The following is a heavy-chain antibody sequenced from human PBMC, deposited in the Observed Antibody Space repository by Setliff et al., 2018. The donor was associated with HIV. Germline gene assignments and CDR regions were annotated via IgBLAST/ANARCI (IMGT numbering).Heavy chain of an antibody. CDR1: GFTFSSYA. CDR3: ARSRAAGFDY. CDR2: ISGSSSTI. J-gene: IGHJ4*02. D-gene: IGHD6-13*01. V-gene: IGHV3-48*01. Sequence: GGSLRLSCAASGFTFSSYAMSWVRQAPGKGLEWVSAISGSSSTIYYADSVKGRFTISRDNAKNSLYLQMNSLRAEDTAVYYCARSRAAGFDYWGQGTLVTVSS.